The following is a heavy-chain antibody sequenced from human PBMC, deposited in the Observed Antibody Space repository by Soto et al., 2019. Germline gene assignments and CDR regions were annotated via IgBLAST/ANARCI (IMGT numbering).Heavy chain of an antibody. J-gene: IGHJ4*02. CDR1: GASISSRDYY. D-gene: IGHD2-2*01. V-gene: IGHV4-39*01. CDR2: IDYNGVT. CDR3: GRVMIGTSRHTDSDY. Sequence: SETLSLTCSVSGASISSRDYYWGWIRQTPGKGLEWIGNIDYNGVTYYNPSLKSRVTVSKDTSKNQFSLKVASVTAADTAIYYCGRVMIGTSRHTDSDYWGQRTQVTVSS.